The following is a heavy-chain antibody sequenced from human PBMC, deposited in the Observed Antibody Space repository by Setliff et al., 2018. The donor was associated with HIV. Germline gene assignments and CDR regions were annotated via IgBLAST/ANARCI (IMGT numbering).Heavy chain of an antibody. J-gene: IGHJ3*02. CDR1: GGSISNSNYF. V-gene: IGHV4-39*02. Sequence: SETLSLTCTVSGGSISNSNYFWGWIRQPTGKGLEWSGRIYSSGSTYYQPSLQGRVSMSIDSSKNHFSLSLRYVTAADTAVYYCARSFSGRYFWSGYYTGPDPKGENAFDIWGQGTMVTVSS. CDR2: IYSSGST. D-gene: IGHD3-3*01. CDR3: ARSFSGRYFWSGYYTGPDPKGENAFDI.